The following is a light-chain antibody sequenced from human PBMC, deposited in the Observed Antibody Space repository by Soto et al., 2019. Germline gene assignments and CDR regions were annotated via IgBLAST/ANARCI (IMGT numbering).Light chain of an antibody. CDR3: QSYDSSLSAL. Sequence: QSVLTQPPSVSEAPGQRVTISCTGSSSNIGAGYEAHWYQQVPGTAPKLLIYENSNRPSGVPDRFSGSKSGTSASLAITGLQAEDEADYYCQSYDSSLSALFGGGTKVTVL. CDR1: SSNIGAGYE. V-gene: IGLV1-40*01. CDR2: ENS. J-gene: IGLJ2*01.